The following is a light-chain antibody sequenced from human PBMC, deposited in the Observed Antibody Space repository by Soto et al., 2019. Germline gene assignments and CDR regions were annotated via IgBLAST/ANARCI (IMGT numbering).Light chain of an antibody. J-gene: IGKJ3*01. CDR1: QSVSSSY. V-gene: IGKV3-20*01. CDR3: QPYGRT. Sequence: EIVLTQSPGTLSLSPGERATLSCRASQSVSSSYLAWYQQKPGQAPRLLIYGASSRATGIPDRFSGSGSGTDFTLTISRLEPEDFAVYYCQPYGRTFGPGTKVDIK. CDR2: GAS.